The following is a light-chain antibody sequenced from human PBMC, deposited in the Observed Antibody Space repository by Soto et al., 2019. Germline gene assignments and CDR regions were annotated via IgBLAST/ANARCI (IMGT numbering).Light chain of an antibody. J-gene: IGLJ3*02. V-gene: IGLV2-14*01. CDR1: SSDVGGYNY. CDR2: DVS. Sequence: QSVLTQPASVSGSPRQSITISCTGTSSDVGGYNYVSWYQQHPGKAPKLMIYDVSNRPSGVSNRFSGSKSGNTASLTISGLQVEDEADYYCSSYTSSSTLNWVFGGGTKLTVL. CDR3: SSYTSSSTLNWV.